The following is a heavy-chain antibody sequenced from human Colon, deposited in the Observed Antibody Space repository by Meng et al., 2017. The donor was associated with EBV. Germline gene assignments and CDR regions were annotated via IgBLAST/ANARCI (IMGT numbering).Heavy chain of an antibody. J-gene: IGHJ5*02. V-gene: IGHV4-30-2*01. CDR3: VRDTRRGGGWFDP. Sequence: QVQLWDAGSGLARPSQTLSLTCAVSGDSITSGDYSWTWIRQPPGKGLEWIGYIYHGVNIYYTPSLRSRVTISVDKSRNQFSLKLTSVSAADTAVYYCVRDTRRGGGWFDPWGQGTLVTVSS. CDR1: GDSITSGDYS. CDR2: IYHGVNI. D-gene: IGHD3-10*01.